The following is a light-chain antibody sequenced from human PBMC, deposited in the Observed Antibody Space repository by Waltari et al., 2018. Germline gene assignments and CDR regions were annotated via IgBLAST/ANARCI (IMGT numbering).Light chain of an antibody. CDR3: HHYNHCPPMST. CDR2: GAS. V-gene: IGKV3D-15*01. CDR1: ESIGRN. Sequence: EILMTQSPATLSVSPGEPATISCRASESIGRNLVWYQLKPGQAPRLLFYGASSRATGIPARFSGSGSGTDFTLTITNLQSEDFAVYYCHHYNHCPPMSTFGQGTKLEI. J-gene: IGKJ2*01.